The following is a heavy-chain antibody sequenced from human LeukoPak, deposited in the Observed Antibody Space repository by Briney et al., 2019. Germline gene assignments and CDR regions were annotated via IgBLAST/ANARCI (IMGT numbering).Heavy chain of an antibody. D-gene: IGHD2-2*02. V-gene: IGHV3-11*05. J-gene: IGHJ5*02. CDR2: ISTTSSYT. CDR1: GFXFSDYY. Sequence: GGSLRLSCAASGFXFSDYYISWIRQAPGKGLEWVSFISTTSSYTDYADSVRGRFTISRDNAKNLLYLQMNGLRPEDTAVYYCARDWYCSSSICYTDRNWFDPWGQGTLVTVSS. CDR3: ARDWYCSSSICYTDRNWFDP.